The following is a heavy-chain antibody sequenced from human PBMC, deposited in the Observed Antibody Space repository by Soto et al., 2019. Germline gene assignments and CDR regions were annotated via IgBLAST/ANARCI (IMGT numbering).Heavy chain of an antibody. J-gene: IGHJ6*02. CDR3: ARDLPFYDFWSGYPSSNYYYGMDV. CDR1: GGSVISGSYY. V-gene: IGHV4-61*01. CDR2: IYYSGST. Sequence: PSETLSLTCTVSGGSVISGSYYWSWIRQPPGKGLEWIGYIYYSGSTSYNPSLKSRVAISVDTSKNQFSLKLSSVTAADTAVYYCARDLPFYDFWSGYPSSNYYYGMDVWGQGTTVTVSS. D-gene: IGHD3-3*01.